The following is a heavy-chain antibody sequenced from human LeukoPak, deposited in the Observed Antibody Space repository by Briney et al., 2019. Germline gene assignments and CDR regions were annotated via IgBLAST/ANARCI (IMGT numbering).Heavy chain of an antibody. D-gene: IGHD5-12*01. V-gene: IGHV3-23*01. Sequence: GGSLRLSCTASGFTFSKYAVSWVRQAPGKGLEWVSAISGSGGSTYYADSVKGRFTISRDNSKNTLYLQMNSLRAEDTAVYYCAKSPATMGEFDYWGQGTLVTVSS. CDR1: GFTFSKYA. CDR3: AKSPATMGEFDY. J-gene: IGHJ4*02. CDR2: ISGSGGST.